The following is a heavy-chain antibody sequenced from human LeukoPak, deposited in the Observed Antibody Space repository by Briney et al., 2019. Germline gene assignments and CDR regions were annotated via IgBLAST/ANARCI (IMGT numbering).Heavy chain of an antibody. J-gene: IGHJ5*02. CDR1: GGSISSYY. CDR3: ARDRQWLVGNWFDP. V-gene: IGHV4-59*01. D-gene: IGHD6-19*01. Sequence: PSETLSLTCTVSGGSISSYYWSWIRQPPGKGLEWIGYIYYSGSTNYNPSLKSRVTISVDTSKNQFSLKLSSVTAADTAVCYCARDRQWLVGNWFDPWGQGTLVTVSS. CDR2: IYYSGST.